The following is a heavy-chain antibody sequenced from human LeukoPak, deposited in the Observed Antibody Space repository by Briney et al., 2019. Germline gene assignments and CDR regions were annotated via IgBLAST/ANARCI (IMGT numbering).Heavy chain of an antibody. Sequence: PSETLSLTCTVSGGSVTSYYWSWIRQPPGKGLEWIGYIYYTGSTDYNPSLKSRVTISVDTSKNQFSLKLSSVTAADTAIYYCARHIGSVDYYWGQGALVTVSS. CDR2: IYYTGST. V-gene: IGHV4-59*08. CDR3: ARHIGSVDYY. J-gene: IGHJ4*02. D-gene: IGHD3-10*01. CDR1: GGSVTSYY.